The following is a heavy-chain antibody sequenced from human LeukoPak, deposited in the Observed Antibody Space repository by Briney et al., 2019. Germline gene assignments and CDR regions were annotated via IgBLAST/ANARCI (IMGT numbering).Heavy chain of an antibody. CDR3: ARREISTPFFEY. V-gene: IGHV5-51*01. J-gene: IGHJ4*02. Sequence: HGDSLKISCKASGYSFTTYWIGWVRQRPGKGLEWMGIIHPGNSDTRYSPAFQGQVTVSADKSISTAYLQWSSLEASDTAMYYCARREISTPFFEYWGQGTLVTVSS. CDR2: IHPGNSDT. CDR1: GYSFTTYW. D-gene: IGHD2/OR15-2a*01.